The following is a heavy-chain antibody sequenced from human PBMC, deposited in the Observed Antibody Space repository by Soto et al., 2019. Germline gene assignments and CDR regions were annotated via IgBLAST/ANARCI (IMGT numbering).Heavy chain of an antibody. CDR3: ARDSLLVRGVTHVRDYSGMDV. J-gene: IGHJ6*02. D-gene: IGHD3-10*01. V-gene: IGHV4-31*03. Sequence: QVQLQESGPGLVKPSQTLSLTCTVSGGSINNGNYYWSWIRQHPGKGLEWIGYIYYTGKAYYNPSLKSRVTISVDTSKNQFSLRLSSVTAADTAVYYCARDSLLVRGVTHVRDYSGMDVWGQGTTVTVSS. CDR1: GGSINNGNYY. CDR2: IYYTGKA.